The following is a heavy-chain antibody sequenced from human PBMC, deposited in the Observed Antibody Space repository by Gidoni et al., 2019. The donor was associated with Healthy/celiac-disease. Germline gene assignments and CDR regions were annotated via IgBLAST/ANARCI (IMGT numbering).Heavy chain of an antibody. CDR3: ARGSRRDGYNWGY. V-gene: IGHV3-48*02. CDR1: GFPFSSYS. CDR2: ISSSSSTI. J-gene: IGHJ4*02. Sequence: EVQLVESGGGLVQPGGSLRLSCAAPGFPFSSYSMNWVRQAPGKGLEWVSYISSSSSTIYYADSVKGRFTISRDNAKNSLYLQMNSLRDEDTAVYYCARGSRRDGYNWGYWGQGTLVTVSS. D-gene: IGHD5-12*01.